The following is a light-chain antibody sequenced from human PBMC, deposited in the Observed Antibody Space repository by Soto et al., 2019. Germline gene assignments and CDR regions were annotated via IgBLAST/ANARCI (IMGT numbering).Light chain of an antibody. CDR3: SSYTTSNNRHIV. CDR2: DVT. Sequence: QSALTQPASVSGSPGQSITISCTGTSSDVGGYNYVSWYQHHPGKAPKLIIYDVTNRPSGVSNPFSGSKSGNTASLTISGLQPEDEADYYCSSYTTSNNRHIVFGTGTKLTVL. CDR1: SSDVGGYNY. J-gene: IGLJ1*01. V-gene: IGLV2-14*03.